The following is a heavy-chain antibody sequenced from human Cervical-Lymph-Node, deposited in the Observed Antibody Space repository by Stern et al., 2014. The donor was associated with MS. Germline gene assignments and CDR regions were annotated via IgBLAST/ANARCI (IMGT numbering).Heavy chain of an antibody. Sequence: EVQLVESGGGLVKPGESLRLSCDASGFTFSHYSINWVRQAPGKRLKWISSISNNSPHPYYDASCEVRCTISRDSAKDSVSLHMVSLRAEDTAVYYCARARVGDYARSPHLDSWGQGTLVTVSS. CDR3: ARARVGDYARSPHLDS. V-gene: IGHV3-21*01. D-gene: IGHD4-17*01. CDR1: GFTFSHYS. CDR2: ISNNSPHP. J-gene: IGHJ4*02.